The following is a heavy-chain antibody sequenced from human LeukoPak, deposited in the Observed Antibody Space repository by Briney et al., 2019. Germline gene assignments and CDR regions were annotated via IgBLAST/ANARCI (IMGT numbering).Heavy chain of an antibody. V-gene: IGHV3-64D*09. D-gene: IGHD3-10*01. Sequence: GGSLRLSCSASGFTFSDYVMYWVCQAPGKGLEYVSAISSNGGTTYYADSVKGRFTISRDNSKNTLYLQMRSLRAEDTAVYYCVNNYGSGSRYFDYWGQGTLVTVSS. CDR1: GFTFSDYV. CDR2: ISSNGGTT. CDR3: VNNYGSGSRYFDY. J-gene: IGHJ4*02.